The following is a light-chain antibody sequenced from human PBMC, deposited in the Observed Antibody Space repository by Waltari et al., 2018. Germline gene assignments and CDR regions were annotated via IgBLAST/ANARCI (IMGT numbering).Light chain of an antibody. Sequence: EIVLTQSPGTLSWSPGERAPLSCRASQSVSSSYLAWYQQKPGQAPRLLIYGASSRATGIPDRFSGSGSGTDFTLTISRLEPEDFAVYYCPQYGSSPRWTFGPGTKVEIK. CDR3: PQYGSSPRWT. V-gene: IGKV3-20*01. J-gene: IGKJ1*01. CDR2: GAS. CDR1: QSVSSSY.